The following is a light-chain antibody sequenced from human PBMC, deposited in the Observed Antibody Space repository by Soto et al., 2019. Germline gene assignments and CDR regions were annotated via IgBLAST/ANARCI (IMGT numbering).Light chain of an antibody. Sequence: DIQMTQSPSSLSASVGDRVTITCQASQAISNYLNWYQQKPGKAPKLLIYDASNLETGVPSRFSGSGSGTEFTFTSSSLQPEEIATYYCQQYDNLPFTFGPGTKVDIK. V-gene: IGKV1-33*01. CDR1: QAISNY. CDR2: DAS. CDR3: QQYDNLPFT. J-gene: IGKJ3*01.